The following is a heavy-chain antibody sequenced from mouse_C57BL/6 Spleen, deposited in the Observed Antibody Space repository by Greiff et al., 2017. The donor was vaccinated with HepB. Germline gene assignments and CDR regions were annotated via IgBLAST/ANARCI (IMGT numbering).Heavy chain of an antibody. CDR2: ISDGGSYT. Sequence: EVMLVESGGGLVKPGGSLKLSCAASGFTFSSYAMSWVRQTPEKRLEWVATISDGGSYTYYPDNVKGRFTISRDNAKNNLYLQMSHLKSEDTAMYYCARAHYYGNYFDYWGQGTTLTVSS. J-gene: IGHJ2*01. D-gene: IGHD2-1*01. CDR3: ARAHYYGNYFDY. V-gene: IGHV5-4*03. CDR1: GFTFSSYA.